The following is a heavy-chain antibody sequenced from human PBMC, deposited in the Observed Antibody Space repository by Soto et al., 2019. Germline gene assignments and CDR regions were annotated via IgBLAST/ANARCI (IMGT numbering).Heavy chain of an antibody. D-gene: IGHD2-15*01. V-gene: IGHV1-8*01. CDR1: GYTFTSYD. CDR2: MNPNSGNT. J-gene: IGHJ5*02. CDR3: ARGLGVVFGEGWFDP. Sequence: QVQLVQSGAEVKKPGASVKVSCKASGYTFTSYDINWVRQATGQGLEWMGWMNPNSGNTGYAQKFQGRVTMTSNTSISTAYMELSSLRSKYTAVYYCARGLGVVFGEGWFDPWGQGTLVTVSS.